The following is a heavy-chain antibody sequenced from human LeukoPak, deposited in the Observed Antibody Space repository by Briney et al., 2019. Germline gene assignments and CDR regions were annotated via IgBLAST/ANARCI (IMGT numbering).Heavy chain of an antibody. CDR1: GGSVGSGSYY. J-gene: IGHJ5*02. D-gene: IGHD5-18*01. CDR2: ILYSDIT. V-gene: IGHV4-61*01. Sequence: SETLSLTCTVSGGSVGSGSYYWSWIRQSPGKGLEWIGYILYSDITNYNPSLKSRVTMSVDTSKNQFSLRLTSVTAADTAVYYCAAMAVNWFDPWGQGTLVIVSS. CDR3: AAMAVNWFDP.